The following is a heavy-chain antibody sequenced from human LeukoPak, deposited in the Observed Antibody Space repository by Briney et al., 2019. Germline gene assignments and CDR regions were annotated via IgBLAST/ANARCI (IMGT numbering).Heavy chain of an antibody. CDR3: ARNNGMDV. CDR1: GFAFSSHW. J-gene: IGHJ6*02. CDR2: VNRDGSET. V-gene: IGHV3-7*03. Sequence: GSLRLSCAASGFAFSSHWMTWVRQVPGRGPEWVANVNRDGSETYYLDSVKGRFTISKDNAKNSLYLQMNSLRAEGTALYHCARNNGMDVWGQGTTVIVSS.